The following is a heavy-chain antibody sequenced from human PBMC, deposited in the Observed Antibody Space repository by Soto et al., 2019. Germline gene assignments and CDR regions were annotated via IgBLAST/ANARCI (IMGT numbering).Heavy chain of an antibody. CDR2: ISSTGSTV. CDR1: GFTFSSYE. D-gene: IGHD5-12*01. J-gene: IGHJ3*02. Sequence: GSLRLSCAASGFTFSSYEMNWVRQAPGKGLGWVSYISSTGSTVYYSDSVKGRFAISRDNAKNSLYLQMNSLRAEDTAVYYCARDRKSGSDDAFDMWGLGTMVTVSS. V-gene: IGHV3-48*03. CDR3: ARDRKSGSDDAFDM.